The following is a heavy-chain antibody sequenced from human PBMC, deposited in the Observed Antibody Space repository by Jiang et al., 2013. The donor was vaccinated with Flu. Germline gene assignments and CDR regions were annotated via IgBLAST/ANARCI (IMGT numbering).Heavy chain of an antibody. CDR2: IYYSGST. Sequence: TLSLTCSVSGGSISSGAFYWSWIRQHPGKGLEWIGHIYYSGSTYHNPSLKSRVTMSVDTSENRFSLKLSSVTAADTAVYYCARAPSAYSFNWFDPWGQGTLVTVSS. V-gene: IGHV4-31*03. D-gene: IGHD3-3*01. J-gene: IGHJ5*02. CDR3: ARAPSAYSFNWFDP. CDR1: GGSISSGAFY.